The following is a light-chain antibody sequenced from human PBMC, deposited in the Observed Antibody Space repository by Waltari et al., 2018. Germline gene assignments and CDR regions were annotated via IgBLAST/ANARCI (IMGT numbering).Light chain of an antibody. CDR1: QRLAHSDGTTY. J-gene: IGKJ1*01. V-gene: IGKV2-30*02. Sequence: DVVMTQSPLSLPVTLGQPASTSCKSMQRLAHSDGTTYLNWFHQRPGQSPRRLIYKVSNRDSGVPDRFSGSGSGTDFTLKISRVEAEDVGVYYCMQSIHWPWTFGQGTKVEIK. CDR3: MQSIHWPWT. CDR2: KVS.